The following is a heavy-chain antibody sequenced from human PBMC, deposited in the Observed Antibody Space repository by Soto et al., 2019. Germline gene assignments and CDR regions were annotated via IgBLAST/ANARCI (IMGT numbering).Heavy chain of an antibody. CDR3: AQQGISSSVFYGMDV. Sequence: ASVKVSCKASGYTFTSYGISWVRQAPGQGLEWMGWISAYNGNTNYAQKLQGRVTMTTDTSTSTAYMELRSLRSDDTAVYYCAQQGISSSVFYGMDVWGQGTTVTVSS. CDR1: GYTFTSYG. CDR2: ISAYNGNT. V-gene: IGHV1-18*01. J-gene: IGHJ6*02. D-gene: IGHD3-22*01.